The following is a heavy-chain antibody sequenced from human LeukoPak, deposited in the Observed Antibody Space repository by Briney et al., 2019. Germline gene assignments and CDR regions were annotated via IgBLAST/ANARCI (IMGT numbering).Heavy chain of an antibody. J-gene: IGHJ3*02. CDR1: GSSISSYY. Sequence: SETLSLICTVSGSSISSYYWSWIRQPPGKGLEWLGCIYYSGSTKYNPSLKSRVTISLDTSKNQFSLKLSSVTAADTAVYYCASDSGSYLDTFDIWGQGTMVTVSS. V-gene: IGHV4-59*08. CDR3: ASDSGSYLDTFDI. CDR2: IYYSGST. D-gene: IGHD1-26*01.